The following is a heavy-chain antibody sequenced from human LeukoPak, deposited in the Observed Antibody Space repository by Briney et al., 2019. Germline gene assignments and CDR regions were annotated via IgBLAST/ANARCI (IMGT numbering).Heavy chain of an antibody. CDR1: GYRFTAYY. V-gene: IGHV1-2*02. CDR2: INPRSPGT. Sequence: ASVTVSFKASGYRFTAYYIHWVRQAPGQGLEWMGWINPRSPGTNYAQKFQGRVTMTRDTSSSNAYMELNSLTSDDTAVYYCARDPAQSYYTDVWGIGTTVTVSS. CDR3: ARDPAQSYYTDV. J-gene: IGHJ6*03.